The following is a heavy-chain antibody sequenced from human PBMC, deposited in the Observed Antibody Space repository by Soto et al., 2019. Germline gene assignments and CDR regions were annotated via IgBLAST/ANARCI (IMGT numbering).Heavy chain of an antibody. CDR1: GFTVSSNY. J-gene: IGHJ4*02. CDR2: IYSGGST. V-gene: IGHV3-66*01. D-gene: IGHD3-9*01. CDR3: ARAYYDILTGYYNHEGLFSVNYYFDY. Sequence: GGSLRLSCAASGFTVSSNYMSWVRQAPGKGLEWVSVIYSGGSTYYADSVKGRFTISRDNSKNTLYFQMNSLRAEDTALYYWARAYYDILTGYYNHEGLFSVNYYFDYWGQGTLVTVSS.